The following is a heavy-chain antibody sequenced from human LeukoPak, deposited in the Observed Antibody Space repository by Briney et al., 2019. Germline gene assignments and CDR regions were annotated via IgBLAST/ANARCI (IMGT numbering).Heavy chain of an antibody. J-gene: IGHJ4*02. CDR1: GFTFSSYW. CDR3: ARDTRTTVIPYFDY. Sequence: GGSLRLSCAASGFTFSSYWMSWVRQAPGKGLEWVSVIYSGGSTYYADSVKGRFTISRDNSKNTLYLQMNSLRAEDTAVYYCARDTRTTVIPYFDYWGQGTLVTVSS. V-gene: IGHV3-66*02. CDR2: IYSGGST. D-gene: IGHD4-17*01.